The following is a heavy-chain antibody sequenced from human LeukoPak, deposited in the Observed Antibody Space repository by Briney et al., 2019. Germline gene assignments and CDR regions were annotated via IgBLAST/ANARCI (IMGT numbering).Heavy chain of an antibody. CDR2: ISSSSSYI. V-gene: IGHV3-21*01. D-gene: IGHD6-13*01. CDR1: GFTFSSYS. CDR3: ARDSRNSIAAAGLFDY. Sequence: GGSLRLSCAASGFTFSSYSMNWVRQAPGKGLEWVSSISSSSSYIYYADSVKGRFTISRDNAKNSLYLQMNSLRAEDTAVYYCARDSRNSIAAAGLFDYWGQGTLVTVSS. J-gene: IGHJ4*02.